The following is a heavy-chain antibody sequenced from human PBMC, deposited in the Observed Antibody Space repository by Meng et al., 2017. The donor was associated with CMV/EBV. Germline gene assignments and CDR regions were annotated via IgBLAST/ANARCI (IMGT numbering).Heavy chain of an antibody. CDR1: GYTFTGYY. D-gene: IGHD2-2*01. J-gene: IGHJ6*02. Sequence: ASVKVSCKASGYTFTGYYMHWVRQAPGQGLEWMGWINPNSGGTNYAQKFQGRATMTRDTSISTAYMELSRLRSDDTAVYYCAREVVPAAILSFRYYGMDVWGQGTTVTVSS. CDR2: INPNSGGT. CDR3: AREVVPAAILSFRYYGMDV. V-gene: IGHV1-2*02.